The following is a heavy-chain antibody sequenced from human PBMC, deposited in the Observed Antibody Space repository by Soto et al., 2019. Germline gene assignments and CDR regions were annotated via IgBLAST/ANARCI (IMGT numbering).Heavy chain of an antibody. Sequence: QVQLQQWGAGLLKPSETLSLTCAVYGGSFSGYYWSWIRQPPGKGLDWIGEINHSGTTNHNPSLKSRVTLSVDTSKNQFSLNLKSVTAADTAVYYCARAVASSGWEHFDGWGQGTLVTVSS. D-gene: IGHD6-19*01. J-gene: IGHJ4*02. CDR3: ARAVASSGWEHFDG. CDR2: INHSGTT. V-gene: IGHV4-34*01. CDR1: GGSFSGYY.